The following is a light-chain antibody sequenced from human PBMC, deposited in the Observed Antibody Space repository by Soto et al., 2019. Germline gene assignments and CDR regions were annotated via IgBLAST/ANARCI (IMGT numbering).Light chain of an antibody. V-gene: IGLV2-8*01. Sequence: QSALTQPPSASGSPGQSVTISCTGTSSDVDHNFVSWYQQYPGKAPKLMIYEVNKRPSGVPGRFSGSKSGNTASLTVSGLQAEDEADYYCCSHAGSNCPVVFGTGTKLTVL. CDR1: SSDVDHNF. CDR2: EVN. J-gene: IGLJ1*01. CDR3: CSHAGSNCPVV.